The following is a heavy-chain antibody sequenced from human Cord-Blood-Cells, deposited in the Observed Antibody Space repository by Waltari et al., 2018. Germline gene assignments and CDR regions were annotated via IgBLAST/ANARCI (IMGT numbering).Heavy chain of an antibody. D-gene: IGHD1-7*01. CDR3: AKLSFLELRAFDI. V-gene: IGHV3-30*18. CDR2: ISYDGSNK. J-gene: IGHJ3*02. CDR1: GFPFSSYG. Sequence: QVQLVESGGGVVQPGRSLRLSCAASGFPFSSYGMHWVRQAPGKGLEWVAVISYDGSNKYYADSVKGRFTISRDNSKNTLYLQMNSLRAEDTAVYYCAKLSFLELRAFDIWGQGTMVTVSS.